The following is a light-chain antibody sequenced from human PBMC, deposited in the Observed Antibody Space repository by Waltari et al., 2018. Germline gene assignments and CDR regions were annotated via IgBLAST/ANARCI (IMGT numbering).Light chain of an antibody. J-gene: IGKJ2*01. CDR2: MAS. CDR3: QQYSSFST. V-gene: IGKV1-5*03. CDR1: QSGGTW. Sequence: DIQMTQSPSTLSASVGDRVTTSCRASQSGGTWLAWYQQKPGKAPKLLIYMASSLESGVPSRFSGSGSGTEFTLTISGLQPDDFATYSCQQYSSFSTFGQGTKVDI.